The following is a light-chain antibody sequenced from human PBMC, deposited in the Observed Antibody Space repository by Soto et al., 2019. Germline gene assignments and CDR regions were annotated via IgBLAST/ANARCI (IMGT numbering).Light chain of an antibody. V-gene: IGKV1-39*01. CDR1: QSISSY. CDR3: QQSAEATWT. J-gene: IGKJ1*01. Sequence: DIQMTQSPSSLSASVGDRVTITCRASQSISSYLNWYQQKPGKAPKLLIYAASSLQSGVPSRFSGSGSGTDFTLTISSRQPEDFATYYCQQSAEATWTFGQGTKVEIK. CDR2: AAS.